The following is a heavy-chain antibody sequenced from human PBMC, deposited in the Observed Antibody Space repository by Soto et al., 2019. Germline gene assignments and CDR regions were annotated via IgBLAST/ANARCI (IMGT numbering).Heavy chain of an antibody. J-gene: IGHJ6*04. CDR3: PRLRPLLDV. D-gene: IGHD4-17*01. Sequence: QVQLVQSGAEVKKPGSSVKVSCKASGGTFSSYTISWVRQAPGQGLEWMGRIIPILDIANYAQKFQGRVTITADKSTSTAYMELSSLRSEDTAVYYCPRLRPLLDVWGKGTTVTVSS. CDR1: GGTFSSYT. CDR2: IIPILDIA. V-gene: IGHV1-69*02.